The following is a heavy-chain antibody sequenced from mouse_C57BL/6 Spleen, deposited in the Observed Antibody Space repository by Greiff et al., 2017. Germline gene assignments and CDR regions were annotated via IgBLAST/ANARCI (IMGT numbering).Heavy chain of an antibody. CDR1: GYTFTSYW. J-gene: IGHJ2*01. D-gene: IGHD1-1*01. CDR2: IDPSGSET. V-gene: IGHV1-52*01. Sequence: QVQLQQPGAELVRPGSSVKLSCKASGYTFTSYWMHWVKQRPIQGLEWIGNIDPSGSETHYNQKFKDKATLTVDKSSSTAYMQLSSLTSEDSAVYYCARYSYYGSNYDYWGQGTTLTVSS. CDR3: ARYSYYGSNYDY.